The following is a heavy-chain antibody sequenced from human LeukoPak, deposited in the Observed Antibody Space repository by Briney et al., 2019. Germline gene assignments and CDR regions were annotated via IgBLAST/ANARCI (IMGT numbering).Heavy chain of an antibody. Sequence: PSETLSLTCTVSGGSTSSYHWSWIRQPPGKGLEWIGYIYYSGSTNYNPSLKSRVTISVDTSKNQFSLKLSSVTAADTAVYYCARGGVWFEDWGQGTRVTVSS. CDR1: GGSTSSYH. CDR2: IYYSGST. J-gene: IGHJ5*02. V-gene: IGHV4-59*01. CDR3: ARGGVWFED.